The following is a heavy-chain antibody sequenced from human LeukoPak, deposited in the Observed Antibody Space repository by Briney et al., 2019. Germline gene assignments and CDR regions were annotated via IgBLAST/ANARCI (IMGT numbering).Heavy chain of an antibody. J-gene: IGHJ4*02. CDR2: ISSSGSTI. CDR1: GFTFSDYY. Sequence: GGSLRLSCAASGFTFSDYYMSWIRQAPGKGLEWVSYISSSGSTIYYADSVKGRFTISRDNAKNSLYLQMNSLRAEDTTLYYCAKGSSAVRPYYFDYWGQGILVTVSS. CDR3: AKGSSAVRPYYFDY. D-gene: IGHD6-6*01. V-gene: IGHV3-11*01.